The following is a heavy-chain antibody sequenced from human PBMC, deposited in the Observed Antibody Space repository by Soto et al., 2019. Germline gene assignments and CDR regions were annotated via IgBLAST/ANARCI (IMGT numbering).Heavy chain of an antibody. CDR1: GFDFSNTW. D-gene: IGHD1-20*01. Sequence: GGSLRLSCATSGFDFSNTWIHWVRQVPGQGLVWVSRINSDGSSIIYADSVKGRFTLSRDNAKNTVHLQMSSLRVEDTAVYYCAKDWYHTIDSWGQGIPVTSPQ. J-gene: IGHJ4*02. CDR3: AKDWYHTIDS. V-gene: IGHV3-74*01. CDR2: INSDGSSI.